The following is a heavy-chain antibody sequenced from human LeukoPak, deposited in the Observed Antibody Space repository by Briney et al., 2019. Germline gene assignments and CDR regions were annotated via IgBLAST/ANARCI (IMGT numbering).Heavy chain of an antibody. CDR3: ARGSLLGSPAGY. Sequence: SETLSLTCTVSGGSISSGDYYWSWIRQPPGKGLEWIGYIYYSGSTNYNPSLKSRVTISVDTSKNQFSLKLSSVTAADTAVYYCARGSLLGSPAGYWGQGTLVTVSS. CDR1: GGSISSGDYY. J-gene: IGHJ4*02. D-gene: IGHD1-26*01. CDR2: IYYSGST. V-gene: IGHV4-61*08.